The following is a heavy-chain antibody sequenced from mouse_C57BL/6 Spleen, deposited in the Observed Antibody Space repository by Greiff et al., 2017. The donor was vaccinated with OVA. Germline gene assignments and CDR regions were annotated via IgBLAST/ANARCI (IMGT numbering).Heavy chain of an antibody. CDR2: INPNNGGT. CDR1: GYTFTDYN. V-gene: IGHV1-18*01. D-gene: IGHD3-2*02. J-gene: IGHJ4*01. CDR3: ARSSSSGYVKYYAMDY. Sequence: EVQLQQSGPELVKPGASVKIPCKASGYTFTDYNMDWVKQSHGKSLEWIGDINPNNGGTIYNQKFKGKATLTVDKSSSAAYMALRSLTSEDTAVYYCARSSSSGYVKYYAMDYWGQGTSVTVSS.